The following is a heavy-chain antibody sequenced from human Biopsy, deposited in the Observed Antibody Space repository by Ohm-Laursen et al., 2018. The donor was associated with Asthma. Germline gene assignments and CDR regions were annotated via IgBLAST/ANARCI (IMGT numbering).Heavy chain of an antibody. CDR3: ARGQKSAGDRWFDP. V-gene: IGHV1-2*06. Sequence: ASVKVSCKASGYPFIGYHIHWMRQAPGQGLEWMGRINPNSGATNYAQKFQGRVTMTRDTSISTAYLEVSRLRSDDTAVYYCARGQKSAGDRWFDPWGQGTLVTVSS. D-gene: IGHD6-13*01. J-gene: IGHJ5*02. CDR2: INPNSGAT. CDR1: GYPFIGYH.